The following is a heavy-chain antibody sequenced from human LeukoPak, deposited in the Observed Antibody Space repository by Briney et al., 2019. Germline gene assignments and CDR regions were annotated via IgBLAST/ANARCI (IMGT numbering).Heavy chain of an antibody. Sequence: GSLRLFCAASGFTLSNYEMHWVRQAPGKGLEWVSYISSSGSDIYYADSVKGRFTISRDNAKNSLYLHMNSLRAEDTAVYYCAGGLRYFDWLLSPPPDYWGQGTLVTVSS. V-gene: IGHV3-48*03. D-gene: IGHD3-9*01. CDR1: GFTLSNYE. CDR2: ISSSGSDI. J-gene: IGHJ4*02. CDR3: AGGLRYFDWLLSPPPDY.